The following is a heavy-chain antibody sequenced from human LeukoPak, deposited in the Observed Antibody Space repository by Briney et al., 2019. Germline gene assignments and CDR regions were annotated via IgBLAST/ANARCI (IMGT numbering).Heavy chain of an antibody. CDR3: ARLGINSGSYFPYYFDY. Sequence: SETLSLTCTVSGGSISSGDFYWSWIRQPPGKGLGWIGYIYYSGSTYYNPSLKSRVTISVDTSKNQFSLKLSSVTAADTAVYYCARLGINSGSYFPYYFDYWGQGTLVTVSS. D-gene: IGHD3-10*01. CDR1: GGSISSGDFY. V-gene: IGHV4-30-4*01. CDR2: IYYSGST. J-gene: IGHJ4*02.